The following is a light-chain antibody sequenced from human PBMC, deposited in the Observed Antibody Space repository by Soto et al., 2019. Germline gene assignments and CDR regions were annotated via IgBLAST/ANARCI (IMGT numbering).Light chain of an antibody. V-gene: IGKV3-20*01. Sequence: EIVLTQSPGTLSLSPGERATLSCSASQSVSSSYLAWYQQKPGQAPRLVIFDISNRATGIPDRFSGSGSGTDCTLTISRLEPEDFAVYYCQLYSRSPRQITFGQGTRLEIK. CDR1: QSVSSSY. J-gene: IGKJ5*01. CDR3: QLYSRSPRQIT. CDR2: DIS.